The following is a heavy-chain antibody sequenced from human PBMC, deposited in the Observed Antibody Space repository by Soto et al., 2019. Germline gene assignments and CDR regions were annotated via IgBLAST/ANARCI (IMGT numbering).Heavy chain of an antibody. CDR2: ISAYNGNT. D-gene: IGHD2-8*01. V-gene: IGHV1-18*01. CDR3: AREGERYCPNGVCTPFDY. J-gene: IGHJ4*02. Sequence: QVQLVQSGAEVKKPGASVKVSCKASGYTFTNYGITWVRQAPGQGLEWMGWISAYNGNTNYAQKLQGRVTMTTDTCTGTAXMELRSLRSDDTAGYYCAREGERYCPNGVCTPFDYWGQGTLVTVSS. CDR1: GYTFTNYG.